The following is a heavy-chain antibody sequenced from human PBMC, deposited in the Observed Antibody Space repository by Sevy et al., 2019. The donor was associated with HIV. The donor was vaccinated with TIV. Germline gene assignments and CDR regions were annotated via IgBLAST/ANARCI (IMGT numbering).Heavy chain of an antibody. D-gene: IGHD3-22*01. V-gene: IGHV3-30-3*01. CDR1: GFTFSSYA. J-gene: IGHJ4*02. CDR2: ISYDGSNK. CDR3: AREGYYYDSSGYGPWKYYFDY. Sequence: GGSLRLSCAASGFTFSSYAMHWVRQAPGKGLEWVAVISYDGSNKYYADSVKGRFTISRDNSKNTLYLQMNSLRAEDTAVYYCAREGYYYDSSGYGPWKYYFDYWGQGTLVTVSS.